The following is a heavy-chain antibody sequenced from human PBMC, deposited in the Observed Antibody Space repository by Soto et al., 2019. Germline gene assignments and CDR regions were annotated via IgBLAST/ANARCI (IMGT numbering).Heavy chain of an antibody. Sequence: GASVKVSCKASGYTFTSYDINWVRQANGQGLEWMGWMNANSGSAGYAQNFQGRVTLTRDTSSSTAYMELRGLRSEDTAMYYCARGGPAAGFDYWGQGTLVTVSS. CDR3: ARGGPAAGFDY. CDR1: GYTFTSYD. V-gene: IGHV1-8*01. D-gene: IGHD6-13*01. CDR2: MNANSGSA. J-gene: IGHJ4*02.